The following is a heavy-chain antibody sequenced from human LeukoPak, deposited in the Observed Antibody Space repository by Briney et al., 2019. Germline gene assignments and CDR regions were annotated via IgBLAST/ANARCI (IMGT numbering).Heavy chain of an antibody. CDR3: ARPQYLGTEG. J-gene: IGHJ4*02. CDR2: IYYSGST. Sequence: QPSETLSLTCTVSGGSISSSSYYWGWIRQPPGKGLEWIGSIYYSGSTYYNPSLKSRVTISVDTSKNQFSLKLSSVTAADTAVYYCARPQYLGTEGWGQGTLVTVSS. D-gene: IGHD4-11*01. CDR1: GGSISSSSYY. V-gene: IGHV4-39*01.